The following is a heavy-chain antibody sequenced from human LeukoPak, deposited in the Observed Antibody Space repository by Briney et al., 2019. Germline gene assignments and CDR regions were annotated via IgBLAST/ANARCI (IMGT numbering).Heavy chain of an antibody. Sequence: SETLSLTCTVSGGSISSYYWSWIRQPAGKGLEWIGRFYTTGSTNYNPSLKSRVTISVDTSKNQFSLKLSSVTAADTAVYYCARGSEGSYCTSTSCYAYYYYYYMDVWGKGTTVTVSS. J-gene: IGHJ6*03. V-gene: IGHV4-4*07. CDR1: GGSISSYY. CDR2: FYTTGST. CDR3: ARGSEGSYCTSTSCYAYYYYYYMDV. D-gene: IGHD2-2*01.